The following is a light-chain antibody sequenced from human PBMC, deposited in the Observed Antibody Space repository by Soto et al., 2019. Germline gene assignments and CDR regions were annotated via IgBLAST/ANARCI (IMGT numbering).Light chain of an antibody. CDR1: QSVLYSSNNKNY. CDR3: QQYYSTPLT. Sequence: DIVMTQSPDSLAVSLGERATINCKSSQSVLYSSNNKNYLAWYQQKPGQPPKLLIYWASTRESGVPDRFSGSRSGPDFTLTISSLQAEDVAVYYCQQYYSTPLTFGGGTKVDI. J-gene: IGKJ4*01. CDR2: WAS. V-gene: IGKV4-1*01.